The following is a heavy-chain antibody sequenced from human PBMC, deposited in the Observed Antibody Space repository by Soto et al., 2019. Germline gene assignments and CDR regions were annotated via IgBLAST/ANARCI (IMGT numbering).Heavy chain of an antibody. Sequence: EVQLVESGGGLVQPGGSLRLSCAASGFTFSSYWMSWVRQAPGKGLEWVANIKQDGSEKYYVASVKGRFTISRDNAKNSLDLQMNSLRAEDTAVYYCAREGYSGYDLHYFDYWGQGTLVTVSS. CDR3: AREGYSGYDLHYFDY. CDR1: GFTFSSYW. V-gene: IGHV3-7*05. CDR2: IKQDGSEK. D-gene: IGHD5-12*01. J-gene: IGHJ4*02.